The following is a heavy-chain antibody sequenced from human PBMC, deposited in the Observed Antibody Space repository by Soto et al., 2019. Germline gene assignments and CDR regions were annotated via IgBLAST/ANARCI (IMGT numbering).Heavy chain of an antibody. Sequence: RLSCTASGFTFSNYIMTWVRQAPGKGLEWVSSLSSGSRYVYYADSVKGRFTISRDDAKNSVYLQMNSLRAEDAACYDCVRGGSLRSYWGQGRRVTVYS. CDR2: LSSGSRYV. J-gene: IGHJ1*01. V-gene: IGHV3-21*01. D-gene: IGHD3-16*01. CDR1: GFTFSNYI. CDR3: VRGGSLRSY.